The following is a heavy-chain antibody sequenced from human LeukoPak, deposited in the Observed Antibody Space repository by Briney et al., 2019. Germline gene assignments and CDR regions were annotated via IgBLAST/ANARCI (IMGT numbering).Heavy chain of an antibody. CDR1: GFIFSDYV. CDR3: ARGEGPTVWTT. V-gene: IGHV3-23*01. CDR2: SGTGGRT. D-gene: IGHD1-1*01. J-gene: IGHJ1*01. Sequence: GGSLRLSCAGSGFIFSDYVMSWVRQAPRTGLEWVSASGTGGRTYYADSVKGRFTISRDNSKKTVSLQMDGLRAEDTAVYYCARGEGPTVWTTWGQGPLVIVSS.